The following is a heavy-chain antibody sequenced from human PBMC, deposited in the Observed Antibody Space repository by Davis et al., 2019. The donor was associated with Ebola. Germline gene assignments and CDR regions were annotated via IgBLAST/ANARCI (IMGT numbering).Heavy chain of an antibody. D-gene: IGHD2-2*01. CDR3: ARGGRYCSSTSCYRNWFDP. Sequence: ASVKVSCKASGYTFTSYGINWVRQAPGQGLEWMGWISVYNGKTNYAQKLQGRVTMTTDTSTSTAYMELRSLRSDDTAVYYCARGGRYCSSTSCYRNWFDPWGQGTLVTVSS. CDR2: ISVYNGKT. V-gene: IGHV1-18*01. CDR1: GYTFTSYG. J-gene: IGHJ5*02.